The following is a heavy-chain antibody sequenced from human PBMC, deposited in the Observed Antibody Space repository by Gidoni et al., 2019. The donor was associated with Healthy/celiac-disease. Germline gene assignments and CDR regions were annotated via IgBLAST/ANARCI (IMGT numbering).Heavy chain of an antibody. V-gene: IGHV3-23*01. Sequence: EVQLLESGGGLVQPGGSLRLSCAASGFTFSSYAMSWVRQAPGKGLGWVSAISGSGGSTYYADSVKGRFTISRDNSKNTLYLQMNSLRAEDTAVYYCAKDQWELTHSNWFDPWGQGTLVTVSS. CDR1: GFTFSSYA. CDR2: ISGSGGST. CDR3: AKDQWELTHSNWFDP. J-gene: IGHJ5*02. D-gene: IGHD1-26*01.